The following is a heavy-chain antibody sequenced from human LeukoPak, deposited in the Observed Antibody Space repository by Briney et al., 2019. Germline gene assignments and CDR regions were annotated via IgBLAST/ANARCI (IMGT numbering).Heavy chain of an antibody. J-gene: IGHJ6*02. CDR3: ARGSDSRVYYYGMDV. CDR2: IWYDGSNK. Sequence: GSLRLSCAAFGFIFSSYGMHWVRQAPGKGLEWVAVIWYDGSNKYYADSVKGRFTISRDNSKNTLYLQMNSLRAEDTAVYYCARGSDSRVYYYGMDVWGQGTTVTVSS. D-gene: IGHD1-26*01. V-gene: IGHV3-33*01. CDR1: GFIFSSYG.